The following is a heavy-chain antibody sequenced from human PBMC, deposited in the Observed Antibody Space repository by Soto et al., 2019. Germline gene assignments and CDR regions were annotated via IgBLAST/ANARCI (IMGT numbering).Heavy chain of an antibody. Sequence: QVQLVKSGAEVKKPGSSVRVSCKASGGTFSSYAISCVRQAHGQGLEWMGGIIPIFGTENDAQKFQGRVTITADKATITVYMELSRLRSEDTAVYYCARDRIAGSKYYYGMDVWGQGTTVTVSS. D-gene: IGHD6-13*01. CDR1: GGTFSSYA. J-gene: IGHJ6*02. CDR3: ARDRIAGSKYYYGMDV. V-gene: IGHV1-69*06. CDR2: IIPIFGTE.